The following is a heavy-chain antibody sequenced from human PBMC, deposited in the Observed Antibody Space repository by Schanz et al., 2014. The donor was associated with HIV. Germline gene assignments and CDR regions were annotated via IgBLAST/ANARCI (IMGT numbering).Heavy chain of an antibody. V-gene: IGHV3-9*01. CDR2: ISWNSGSI. D-gene: IGHD2-21*02. J-gene: IGHJ4*02. Sequence: EVQLLESGGDLVQPGKSLRLSCAASGFTFDDNAMHWVRQAPGKGLEWVSGISWNSGSINYANSVKGRFTISRDNAKNSLYLQMNSLRPEDTAVYYCARETRSCGGDCYPLDYWGQGTLVTVSS. CDR3: ARETRSCGGDCYPLDY. CDR1: GFTFDDNA.